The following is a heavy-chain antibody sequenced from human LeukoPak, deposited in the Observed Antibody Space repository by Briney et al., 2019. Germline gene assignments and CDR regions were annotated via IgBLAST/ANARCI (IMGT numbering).Heavy chain of an antibody. CDR1: GFTFGGFE. CDR2: ISGSGGST. Sequence: PGGSLRLSCTASGFTFGGFEMNWVRQAPGKGLEWVSGISGSGGSTYYADSVKGRFTISRDNSKNTLYLQMNSLRAEDTAVYYCAKRSSIAFFDYWGQGTLVTVSS. D-gene: IGHD6-6*01. J-gene: IGHJ4*02. V-gene: IGHV3-23*01. CDR3: AKRSSIAFFDY.